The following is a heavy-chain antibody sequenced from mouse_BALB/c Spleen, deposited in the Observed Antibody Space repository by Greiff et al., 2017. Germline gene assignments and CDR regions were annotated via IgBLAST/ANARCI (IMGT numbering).Heavy chain of an antibody. CDR2: ISYSGST. Sequence: EVQLQESGPGLVKPSQSLSLTCTVTGYSITSDYAWNWIRQFPGNKLEWMGYISYSGSTSYNPSLKSRISITRDTSKNQFFLQLNSVTTEDTATDYCARRGYDYDYFDYWGQGTTLTVSS. J-gene: IGHJ2*01. D-gene: IGHD2-4*01. CDR1: GYSITSDYA. V-gene: IGHV3-2*02. CDR3: ARRGYDYDYFDY.